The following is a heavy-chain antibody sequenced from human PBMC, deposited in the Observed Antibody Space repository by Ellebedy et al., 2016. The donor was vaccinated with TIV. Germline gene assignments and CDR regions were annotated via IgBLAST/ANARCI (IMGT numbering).Heavy chain of an antibody. J-gene: IGHJ4*02. CDR2: IYGGDDT. CDR1: GFSVTANY. Sequence: GGSLRLSCAASGFSVTANYMTWVRQAPGKGLEWVSVIYGGDDTYYADSVKGRFTISRDNSKNTLYLQMNSLRAEDTAVYYCARDLDRNYPGTYFDYWGQGTLVTVSS. D-gene: IGHD4-11*01. V-gene: IGHV3-66*02. CDR3: ARDLDRNYPGTYFDY.